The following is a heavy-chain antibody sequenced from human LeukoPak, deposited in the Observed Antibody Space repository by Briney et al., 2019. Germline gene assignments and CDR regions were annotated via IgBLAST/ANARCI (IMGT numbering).Heavy chain of an antibody. Sequence: GASVKVSCKASGYTFTSYGISWVRQAPGQGLEWMGWISAYNGNTNYAQKLQGRVTMTTDTSTSTAYMELRSLRSDDTAVYYCAREYSGYDWGQFDYWGQGTLVTASS. J-gene: IGHJ4*02. V-gene: IGHV1-18*01. CDR2: ISAYNGNT. D-gene: IGHD5-12*01. CDR3: AREYSGYDWGQFDY. CDR1: GYTFTSYG.